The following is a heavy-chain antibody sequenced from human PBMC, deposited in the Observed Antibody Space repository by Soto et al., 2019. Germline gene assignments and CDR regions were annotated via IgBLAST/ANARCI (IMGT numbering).Heavy chain of an antibody. CDR3: ARLGSSGWYQGSYFDY. V-gene: IGHV4-39*01. CDR2: ISHSGRN. J-gene: IGHJ4*02. D-gene: IGHD6-19*01. Sequence: QLQLQESGPGLVKPPETLSLPCPVSGGSISRGPYYWGWVRQPPGKGLEWIGTISHSGRNYYNPSLKGRVTISADTSKNQFSLRLTSVTAADTAVYFCARLGSSGWYQGSYFDYWGQGTLVTVSS. CDR1: GGSISRGPYY.